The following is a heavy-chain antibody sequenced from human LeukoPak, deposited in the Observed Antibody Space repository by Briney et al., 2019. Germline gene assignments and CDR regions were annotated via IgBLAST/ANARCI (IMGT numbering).Heavy chain of an antibody. D-gene: IGHD3-10*01. J-gene: IGHJ4*02. CDR2: ISWNSGFI. Sequence: GRSLRLSCAASGFTFDDYAMHWVRQAPGKGLEWVSGISWNSGFIGYADSVKGRFTISRDNAKNSLYLQMNSLRAEDMALYYCAKGLYGSGSYPDYWGQGTLVAVSS. CDR1: GFTFDDYA. CDR3: AKGLYGSGSYPDY. V-gene: IGHV3-9*03.